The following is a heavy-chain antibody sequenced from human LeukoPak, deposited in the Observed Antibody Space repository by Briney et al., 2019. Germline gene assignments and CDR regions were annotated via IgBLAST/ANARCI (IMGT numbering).Heavy chain of an antibody. J-gene: IGHJ4*02. CDR3: ARVGGSLDY. Sequence: KTSETLSLTCTVSGGSISSYYWSWIRQPPGKGLEWIGYIYYSGSTNYNPSLMSRVTISVDTSKNQFSLKLSSVTAADTAVYYCARVGGSLDYWGQGTLVTVSS. D-gene: IGHD1-26*01. V-gene: IGHV4-59*01. CDR1: GGSISSYY. CDR2: IYYSGST.